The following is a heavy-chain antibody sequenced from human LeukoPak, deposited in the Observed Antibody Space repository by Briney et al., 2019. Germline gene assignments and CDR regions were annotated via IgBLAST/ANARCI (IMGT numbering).Heavy chain of an antibody. CDR2: IDPSDSYT. Sequence: GESLQISCKGSGYSFTSYWISWVRQMPGKGVGWMGRIDPSDSYTNYSPSFQGHVTISADKSISTAYLQWSSLKASDTAMYYCARSIGYCSSTSCPNWFDPWGQGTLVTVSS. V-gene: IGHV5-10-1*01. D-gene: IGHD2-2*01. CDR1: GYSFTSYW. J-gene: IGHJ5*02. CDR3: ARSIGYCSSTSCPNWFDP.